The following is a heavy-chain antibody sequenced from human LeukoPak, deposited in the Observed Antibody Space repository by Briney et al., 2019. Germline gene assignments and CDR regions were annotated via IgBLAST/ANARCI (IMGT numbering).Heavy chain of an antibody. V-gene: IGHV3-7*01. J-gene: IGHJ3*02. Sequence: GGSLRLSCAASGFTFSSYWMSWVRQAPGKGLEWVANIKQDGSEKYYVDSVKGRFTISRDNAKNSLYLQMNSLRADDTAVYHCARDPWFTAFDIWGQGAMVTASS. CDR3: ARDPWFTAFDI. D-gene: IGHD3-10*01. CDR1: GFTFSSYW. CDR2: IKQDGSEK.